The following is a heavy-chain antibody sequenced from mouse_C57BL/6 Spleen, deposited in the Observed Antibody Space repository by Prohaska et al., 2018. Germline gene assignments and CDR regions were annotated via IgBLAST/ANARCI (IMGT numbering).Heavy chain of an antibody. Sequence: QDQLQQPGAELVKPGASVKMSCKAYGYTFTSYWITRVKQRPGKGLEWIGDIYTGSGSTNYNEKFKSKATLTVDTSSSTDYMQLSSLTSEDSAVYYCARFYYCGSSYVMDYWGQGTSVTVSS. CDR1: GYTFTSYW. J-gene: IGHJ4*01. CDR3: ARFYYCGSSYVMDY. CDR2: IYTGSGST. D-gene: IGHD1-1*01. V-gene: IGHV1-55*01.